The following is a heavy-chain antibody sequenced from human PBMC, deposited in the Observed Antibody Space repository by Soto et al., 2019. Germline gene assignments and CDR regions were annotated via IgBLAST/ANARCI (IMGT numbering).Heavy chain of an antibody. V-gene: IGHV4-39*01. Sequence: PSETLSLTCTVSGGSINTNSHYCDWIRQSPGKGLEWIGSMFYTGRTYYNPSLKSRVTISVDKSRNQFSLKLLSVTATDTAVYYCARSSSSQVGVAPWGQGTLVTVS. D-gene: IGHD2-2*01. CDR3: ARSSSSQVGVAP. CDR2: MFYTGRT. J-gene: IGHJ5*02. CDR1: GGSINTNSHY.